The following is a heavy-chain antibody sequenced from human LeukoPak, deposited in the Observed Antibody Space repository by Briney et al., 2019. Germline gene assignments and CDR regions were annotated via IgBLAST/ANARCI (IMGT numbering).Heavy chain of an antibody. Sequence: PRGSLRVSCEASGFSFTNTWMSLGRPAPGEGLEWVGRVLSKAADGTTDYAAPVQGRFTISRDDSKNTLSLQMNSLKTEDTAVYYCATEGGSGSYYGDDAFDMWGQGTMVTVSS. CDR1: GFSFTNTW. V-gene: IGHV3-15*01. CDR3: ATEGGSGSYYGDDAFDM. CDR2: VLSKAADGTT. J-gene: IGHJ3*02. D-gene: IGHD3-10*01.